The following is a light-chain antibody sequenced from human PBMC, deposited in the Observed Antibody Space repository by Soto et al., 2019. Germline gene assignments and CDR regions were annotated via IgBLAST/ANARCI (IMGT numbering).Light chain of an antibody. CDR2: GAS. V-gene: IGKV1-12*01. CDR3: QQSKRMSYT. CDR1: QGLGVW. Sequence: DIQMTQSPSSVSASVGDRVTITCRASQGLGVWLGWYQQKPGKAPQLLIFGASGLQTGVPARFSGSGSGTDFTLTISSLQPEDFATYCWQQSKRMSYTFGQGTKLEI. J-gene: IGKJ2*01.